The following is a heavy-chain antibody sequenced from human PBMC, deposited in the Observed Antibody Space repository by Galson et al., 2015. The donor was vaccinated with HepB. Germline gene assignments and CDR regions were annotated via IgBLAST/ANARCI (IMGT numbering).Heavy chain of an antibody. Sequence: SLRLSCAASGFTFSSYAMSWVRQAPGKGLEWVSAISGSGGSTYYADSVKGRFTISRDNSKNTLYLQMNSLRAEDTAVYYCAKDLPKYNPYDSTTVGWGMDVWGQGTTVTVSS. CDR1: GFTFSSYA. D-gene: IGHD3-22*01. V-gene: IGHV3-23*01. CDR3: AKDLPKYNPYDSTTVGWGMDV. CDR2: ISGSGGST. J-gene: IGHJ6*02.